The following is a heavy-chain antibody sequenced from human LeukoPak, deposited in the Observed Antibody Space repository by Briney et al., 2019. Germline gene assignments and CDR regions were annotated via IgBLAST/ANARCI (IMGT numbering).Heavy chain of an antibody. D-gene: IGHD3-10*01. CDR1: GFTFSSYG. CDR3: AKDGWFGEFAGQDAFDI. Sequence: PGGSLRLSCAASGFTFSSYGMHWVRQAPGKGLEWVAVIWCDGSNKYYADSVKGRFTISRDNSKNTLYLQMNSLRAEDTAVYYCAKDGWFGEFAGQDAFDIWGQGTMVTDSS. CDR2: IWCDGSNK. V-gene: IGHV3-33*06. J-gene: IGHJ3*02.